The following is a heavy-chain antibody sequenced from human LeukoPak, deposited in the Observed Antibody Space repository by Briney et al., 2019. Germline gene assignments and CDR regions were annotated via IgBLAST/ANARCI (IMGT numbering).Heavy chain of an antibody. CDR3: ASSAYYYDSSGYLSFDY. CDR1: GGSFSGYY. D-gene: IGHD3-22*01. V-gene: IGHV4-34*01. CDR2: INHSGST. J-gene: IGHJ4*02. Sequence: SETLSLTCAVYGGSFSGYYWSWIRQPPGKGLEWIGEINHSGSTNYNPSLKSRVTISVDTSKNQFSLKLSSVTAADTAVYYCASSAYYYDSSGYLSFDYWGQGTLVTVSS.